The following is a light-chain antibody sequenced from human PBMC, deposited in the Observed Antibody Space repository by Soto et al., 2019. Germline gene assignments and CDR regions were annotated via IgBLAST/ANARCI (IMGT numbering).Light chain of an antibody. V-gene: IGKV3-15*01. Sequence: EILMTQSPATLSVSPGERVTLSCRASQSVRSNLAWYQQKLGQAPRLLIYGASTRVTGIPARFSGSGSGTEFTLTISSLQSEDFASFYCQQYDGWPRTFGQGTKL. CDR1: QSVRSN. CDR3: QQYDGWPRT. CDR2: GAS. J-gene: IGKJ2*01.